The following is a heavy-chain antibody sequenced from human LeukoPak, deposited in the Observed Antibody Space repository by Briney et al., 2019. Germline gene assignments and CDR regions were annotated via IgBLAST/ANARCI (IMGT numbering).Heavy chain of an antibody. V-gene: IGHV4-34*01. J-gene: IGHJ5*02. D-gene: IGHD5-18*01. CDR2: INHSGST. Sequence: SETLSLTCAVYGGSFSGYYWSWIRQPPGKGLEWIGEINHSGSTKYNPSLKSRVTISVGTSKNQFSLTLTSVTAADTAAYYCASHSVQHWFDPWGQGTLVTVSS. CDR3: ASHSVQHWFDP. CDR1: GGSFSGYY.